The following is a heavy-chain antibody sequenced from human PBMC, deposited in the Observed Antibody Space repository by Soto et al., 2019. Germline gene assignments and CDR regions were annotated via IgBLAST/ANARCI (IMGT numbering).Heavy chain of an antibody. D-gene: IGHD2-15*01. CDR2: INSDGSST. V-gene: IGHV3-74*01. J-gene: IGHJ4*02. CDR1: GFTFSSYW. Sequence: EVQLVESGGVLGQPGGSLRLSCAASGFTFSSYWMHWVRQDPGKGLVWVSRINSDGSSTSYADSVKGRFTLSRDNAKNTLYLQMHSLRAQDTAVYYCVRTSLGVAAATRDDYWGQGTLGTVSS. CDR3: VRTSLGVAAATRDDY.